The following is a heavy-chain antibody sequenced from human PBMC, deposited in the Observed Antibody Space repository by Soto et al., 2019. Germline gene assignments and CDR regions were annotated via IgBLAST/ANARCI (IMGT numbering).Heavy chain of an antibody. CDR3: ARDRQWLASFYYYYGMDV. CDR2: INAGNGNT. D-gene: IGHD6-19*01. J-gene: IGHJ6*02. V-gene: IGHV1-3*01. CDR1: GYTFTSYA. Sequence: ASVKVSCKASGYTFTSYAMHWVRQAPGQRLEWMGWINAGNGNTKYSQKFQGRVTITRDTSASTAYMERSSLRSEDTAVYYCARDRQWLASFYYYYGMDVWGQGTTVTVSS.